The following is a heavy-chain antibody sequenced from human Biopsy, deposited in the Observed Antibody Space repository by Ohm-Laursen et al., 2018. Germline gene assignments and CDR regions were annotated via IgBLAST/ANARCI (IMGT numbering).Heavy chain of an antibody. Sequence: SQTLSLTCTVSGDSISSYYWSWIRQPPGKGLEWIGYVYYTGSTDYNPSLQSRVTISIDTSKNHFSLWLRSVTPADTAIYYCSRDRGYYSDRTVPGYFDLWGRGTLVTVSS. CDR2: VYYTGST. CDR3: SRDRGYYSDRTVPGYFDL. D-gene: IGHD3-22*01. CDR1: GDSISSYY. V-gene: IGHV4-59*01. J-gene: IGHJ2*01.